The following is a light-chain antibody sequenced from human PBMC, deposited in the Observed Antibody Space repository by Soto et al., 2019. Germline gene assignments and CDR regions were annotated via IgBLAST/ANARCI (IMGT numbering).Light chain of an antibody. V-gene: IGKV1D-13*01. Sequence: AIPLTQSPSSLSASVGDRVTITCRASQDIRGALAWYHQKPGKAPRLLIYDASTLESGVPSRFSGSGSGTDFSLTISSLQPEDFATYYCQQFNDYPLFGGGTKVEI. CDR2: DAS. CDR3: QQFNDYPL. CDR1: QDIRGA. J-gene: IGKJ4*01.